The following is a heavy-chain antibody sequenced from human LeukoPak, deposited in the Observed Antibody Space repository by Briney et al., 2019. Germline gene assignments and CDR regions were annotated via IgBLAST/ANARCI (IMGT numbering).Heavy chain of an antibody. CDR1: GFTFANYN. CDR3: AREGTNWGSGYFDY. CDR2: ISSTSSTI. Sequence: AGGSLRLSCAASGFTFANYNFNWVRQAPGKGLEWVSYISSTSSTIYYADSMKGRFTISRDNAKNSLYLQMNSLRAEDTAVYYCAREGTNWGSGYFDYWGQGTLVTVSS. D-gene: IGHD7-27*01. J-gene: IGHJ4*02. V-gene: IGHV3-48*01.